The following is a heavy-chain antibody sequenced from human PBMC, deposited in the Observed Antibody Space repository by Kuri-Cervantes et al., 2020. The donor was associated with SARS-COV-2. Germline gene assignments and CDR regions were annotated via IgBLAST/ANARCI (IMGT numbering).Heavy chain of an antibody. J-gene: IGHJ6*02. Sequence: SQTLSLTCVVSVGSISSSNWWSWVRQPPGRGLEWIGEIYHSGSTNCNPSLKSRVTILVDKSKNQFSLKLSSVTAADTAVYYCARVLWDCSRTNCYRYYYYGMDVWGQGTTVTVSS. CDR2: IYHSGST. CDR3: ARVLWDCSRTNCYRYYYYGMDV. D-gene: IGHD2-2*02. CDR1: VGSISSSNW. V-gene: IGHV4-4*02.